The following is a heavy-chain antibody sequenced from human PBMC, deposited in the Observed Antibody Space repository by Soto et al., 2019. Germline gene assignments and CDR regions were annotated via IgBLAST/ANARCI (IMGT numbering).Heavy chain of an antibody. D-gene: IGHD3-10*01. CDR2: IAGSGDMT. Sequence: GGSLRLSCAASGFTFNIYGMSWVRQTPGKGLEWVSSIAGSGDMTYHADSVKGRFTISRDNSNNTLFLQMNRLRAEDTAVYYCAKLCGSGSYWPFDYWGQGMLVTVSS. CDR3: AKLCGSGSYWPFDY. J-gene: IGHJ4*02. V-gene: IGHV3-23*01. CDR1: GFTFNIYG.